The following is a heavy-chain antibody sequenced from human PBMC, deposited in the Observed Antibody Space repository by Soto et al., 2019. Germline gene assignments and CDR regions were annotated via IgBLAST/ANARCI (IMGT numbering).Heavy chain of an antibody. V-gene: IGHV3-21*01. CDR3: ARERYDSSGYLDY. Sequence: GGSLRLSXAASGFTFSSYSMNWVRQAPGKGLEWVSSISSSSSYICYADSVKGRFTISRDNAKNSLYLQMNSLRAEDTAVYYCARERYDSSGYLDYWGQGTLVTVSS. J-gene: IGHJ4*02. CDR1: GFTFSSYS. D-gene: IGHD3-22*01. CDR2: ISSSSSYI.